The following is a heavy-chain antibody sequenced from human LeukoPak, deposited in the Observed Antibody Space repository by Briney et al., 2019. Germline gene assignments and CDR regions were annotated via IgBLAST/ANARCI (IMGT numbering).Heavy chain of an antibody. J-gene: IGHJ4*02. CDR3: ARASYYYDSSGYYYPEY. CDR2: ISSGSTYI. Sequence: GGSLRLSCAASGFTFSNYAMSWVRQAPGKGLEWVSSISSGSTYIYYADSVKGRFTISRDNAKNSLYLQMHSLRAEDTAVYYCARASYYYDSSGYYYPEYWGQGTLVTVSS. CDR1: GFTFSNYA. V-gene: IGHV3-21*01. D-gene: IGHD3-22*01.